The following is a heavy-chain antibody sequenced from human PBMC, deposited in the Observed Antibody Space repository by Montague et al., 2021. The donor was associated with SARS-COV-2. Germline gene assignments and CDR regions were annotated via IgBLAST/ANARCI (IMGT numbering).Heavy chain of an antibody. CDR2: INHTGNT. CDR3: ARGLMSGSYYLGLDY. D-gene: IGHD1-26*01. J-gene: IGHJ4*02. V-gene: IGHV4-34*01. CDR1: GGSFSNKY. Sequence: SETLSLTCAVYGGSFSNKYWTWIRQPPGKGPEWIGEINHTGNTNYKPSLKRRVTTSVDTSKNQFSLKVSSVTAADTAVYYCARGLMSGSYYLGLDYWGQGTLVTVSS.